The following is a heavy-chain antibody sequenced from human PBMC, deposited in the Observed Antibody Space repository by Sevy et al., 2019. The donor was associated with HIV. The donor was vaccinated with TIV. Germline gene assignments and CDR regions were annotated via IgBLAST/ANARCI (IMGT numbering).Heavy chain of an antibody. CDR2: ISVSGGST. Sequence: GGSLRLSCAASGFSFNLYATTWVRQAPGKGLEWVSTISVSGGSTYYADSVKGQFTISRDNSKNTLYLQMNSLRAEDTAVYYCAKDHDNNWFDPWGQGTLVTVSS. CDR1: GFSFNLYA. J-gene: IGHJ5*02. CDR3: AKDHDNNWFDP. V-gene: IGHV3-23*01. D-gene: IGHD3-9*01.